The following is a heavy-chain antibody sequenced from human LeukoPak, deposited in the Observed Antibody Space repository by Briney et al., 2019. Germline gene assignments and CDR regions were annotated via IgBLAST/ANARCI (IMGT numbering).Heavy chain of an antibody. CDR1: GGTFSSYA. CDR2: IIPILGIA. V-gene: IGHV1-69*04. Sequence: ASVRVSCKASGGTFSSYAISWVRQAPGQGLEWMGRIIPILGIANYAQKFQGRVTITADKSTSTAYMELSSLRSEDTAVYYCARGYSYAHDAFDIWGQGTMVTVSS. J-gene: IGHJ3*02. CDR3: ARGYSYAHDAFDI. D-gene: IGHD5-18*01.